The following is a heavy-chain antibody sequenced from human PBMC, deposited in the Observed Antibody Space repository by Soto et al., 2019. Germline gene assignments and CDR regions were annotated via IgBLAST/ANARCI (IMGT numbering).Heavy chain of an antibody. CDR1: GFSFTNYA. Sequence: EVQLLESGGGLIQPGGSLRLSCAASGFSFTNYAMTWVRQAPGKGLEWVSIIGGDGVKTYYADSVKGRFSISRDNSKNTLYLQMNSLRAEDTAVYYCAKKVITADGLTWFDPWGQGTLVTVSS. D-gene: IGHD3-22*01. CDR3: AKKVITADGLTWFDP. V-gene: IGHV3-23*01. CDR2: IGGDGVKT. J-gene: IGHJ5*02.